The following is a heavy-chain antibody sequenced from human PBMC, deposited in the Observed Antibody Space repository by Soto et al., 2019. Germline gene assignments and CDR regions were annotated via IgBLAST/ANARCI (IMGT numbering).Heavy chain of an antibody. CDR3: AITFGGVPDY. J-gene: IGHJ4*02. Sequence: QVQLQQWGAGLLKPSETLSLTCAVYGGSFSGYYWSWIRQPPGKGLEWIGEINHSGSTNYNPSLTSRVTISVDTSKHQFSLKLSSVTAADTAVYYCAITFGGVPDYWGQGTLVTVSS. CDR2: INHSGST. V-gene: IGHV4-34*01. CDR1: GGSFSGYY. D-gene: IGHD3-16*01.